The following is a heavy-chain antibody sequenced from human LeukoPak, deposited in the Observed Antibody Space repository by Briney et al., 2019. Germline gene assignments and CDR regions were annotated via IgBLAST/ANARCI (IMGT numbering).Heavy chain of an antibody. D-gene: IGHD2-15*01. V-gene: IGHV1-8*01. CDR1: GYTFTSYD. CDR2: MNPNSGDT. CDR3: ARGGVVVAASQFDY. J-gene: IGHJ4*02. Sequence: GASVKVSYKASGYTFTSYDINWVRQATGQGLEWMGWMNPNSGDTGYAQKFQGRVTMTRNTSISTAYMELSSLRSDDTAVYYCARGGVVVAASQFDYWGQGTLVTVSS.